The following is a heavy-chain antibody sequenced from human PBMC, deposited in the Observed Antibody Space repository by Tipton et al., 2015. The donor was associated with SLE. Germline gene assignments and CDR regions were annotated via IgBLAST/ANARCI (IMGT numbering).Heavy chain of an antibody. J-gene: IGHJ6*02. V-gene: IGHV4-4*02. CDR2: IYHSGSTTYT. D-gene: IGHD5-18*01. Sequence: TLSLTCAVSGASISGSSWWSWVRQPPGKGLEWIGEIYHSGSTTYTNYNPSLKRRVTISVDKSKNQFSLKLTSVTAADTAVYYCARWIPLTGINVWGQGATVSVSS. CDR3: ARWIPLTGINV. CDR1: GASISGSSW.